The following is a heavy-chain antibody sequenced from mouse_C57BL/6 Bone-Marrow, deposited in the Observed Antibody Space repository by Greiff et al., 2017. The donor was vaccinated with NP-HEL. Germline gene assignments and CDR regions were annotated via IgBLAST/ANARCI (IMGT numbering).Heavy chain of an antibody. V-gene: IGHV1-59*01. Sequence: VQLKQPGAELVRPGTSVKLSCKASGYTFTSYWMHWVKQRPGQGLEWIGVIDPSDSYTNYNQKFKGKATCTVDTSSSTAYMQRSRLTSEESAVYYCARLPDGYYPAWFAYWGQGTLVTVSA. CDR2: IDPSDSYT. J-gene: IGHJ3*01. CDR1: GYTFTSYW. D-gene: IGHD2-3*01. CDR3: ARLPDGYYPAWFAY.